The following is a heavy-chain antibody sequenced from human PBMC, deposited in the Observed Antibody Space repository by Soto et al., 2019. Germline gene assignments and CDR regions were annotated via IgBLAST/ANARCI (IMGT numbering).Heavy chain of an antibody. CDR2: MNPNSGNT. CDR3: ARERSCGADY. D-gene: IGHD2-21*01. CDR1: GYTFTSYD. Sequence: QVQLVQSGAEVKKPGASVKVSCKASGYTFTSYDINWVRQATGQGLEWMGWMNPNSGNTGYEKKFQGRGTMTRNTAITTVSLELSSLRAEDTAVYYCARERSCGADYWGQGTLVTVSS. V-gene: IGHV1-8*01. J-gene: IGHJ4*02.